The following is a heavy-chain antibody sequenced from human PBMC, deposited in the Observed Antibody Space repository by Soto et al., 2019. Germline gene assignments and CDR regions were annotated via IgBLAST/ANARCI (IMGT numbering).Heavy chain of an antibody. Sequence: QVQLVQSGAEVKKPGSSVKVSCKDSGGTFSTYSMFWVRQATGQGLEWMGRIIPMLGIRNYAQRFQDRVTITADKTTATAHMELSSLRSEDTALYYCTIGSWSGEVFDIWGQGIMVTVSS. CDR1: GGTFSTYS. V-gene: IGHV1-69*02. CDR2: IIPMLGIR. CDR3: TIGSWSGEVFDI. J-gene: IGHJ3*02. D-gene: IGHD2-21*01.